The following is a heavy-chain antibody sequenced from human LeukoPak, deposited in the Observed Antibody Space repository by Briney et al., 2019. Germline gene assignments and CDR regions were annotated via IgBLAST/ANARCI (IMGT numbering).Heavy chain of an antibody. CDR2: IKQDGSEE. CDR1: GFTFSSYS. J-gene: IGHJ6*03. V-gene: IGHV3-7*01. CDR3: ARDGLGSSWQYYYYYYMDV. D-gene: IGHD6-13*01. Sequence: GGSLRLSCAASGFTFSSYSMNWVRQAPGKGLEWVANIKQDGSEEYYVDSVKGRFTISRDNAKNSLYLQMNSLRAEDTAVYYCARDGLGSSWQYYYYYYMDVWGKGTTVTVSS.